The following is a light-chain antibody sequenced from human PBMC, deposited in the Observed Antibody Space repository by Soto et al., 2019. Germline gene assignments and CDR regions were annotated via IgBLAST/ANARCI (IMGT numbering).Light chain of an antibody. J-gene: IGLJ3*02. CDR2: EAS. CDR3: CSYAGSATWV. Sequence: QSALTQPASVSGSPGQSITISCTGTSSDVGNYNLVSWYQQRPGTAPELLIYEASQRPSGIFDRFSASKSGNTASLTISGLQAEDEADYYCCSYAGSATWVFGGGTKLTVL. V-gene: IGLV2-23*01. CDR1: SSDVGNYNL.